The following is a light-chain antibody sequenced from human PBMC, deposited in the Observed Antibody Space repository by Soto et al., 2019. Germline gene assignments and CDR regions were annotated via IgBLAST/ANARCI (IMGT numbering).Light chain of an antibody. CDR3: SSYTTTIPSV. J-gene: IGLJ1*01. Sequence: QSVRTQPASVSGSPGQSITISCTGTSSDVGGYPYVSWYQQHPGKAPKLMIYEVSNRPSGVSNRFSGSKSGNTASLTISGLQAEDEADYYCSSYTTTIPSVFGAGTKVTVL. CDR2: EVS. CDR1: SSDVGGYPY. V-gene: IGLV2-14*01.